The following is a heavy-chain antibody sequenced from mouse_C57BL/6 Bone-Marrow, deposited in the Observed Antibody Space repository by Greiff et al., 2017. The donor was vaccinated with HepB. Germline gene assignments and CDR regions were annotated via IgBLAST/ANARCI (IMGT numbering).Heavy chain of an antibody. Sequence: EVLLVESGAGLVQPGASLKLSCAASGFTFSDYGMAWVRQAPRKGPEWVACIGNLAYSINYADTVTGRFTISRENAENTPYLEMSSLRSEDTAVYYCARYLRRYYNAIAYWGQGTLVTVSS. V-gene: IGHV5-15*01. CDR1: GFTFSDYG. CDR2: IGNLAYSI. CDR3: ARYLRRYYNAIAY. D-gene: IGHD1-1*01. J-gene: IGHJ4*01.